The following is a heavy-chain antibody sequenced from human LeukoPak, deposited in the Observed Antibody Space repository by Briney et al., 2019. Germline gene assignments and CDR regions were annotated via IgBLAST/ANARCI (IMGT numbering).Heavy chain of an antibody. V-gene: IGHV3-23*01. J-gene: IGHJ6*02. CDR2: IHWSGSKT. D-gene: IGHD2-15*01. CDR3: AKIREPLLEAFYYGMDV. Sequence: GGSLRLSCTASGFTFSNYDMSWVRQAPEKGLGWVSAIHWSGSKTYYADSVKGRFTISRDNSKNALYLQMNNLKVEDTAVYYCAKIREPLLEAFYYGMDVWGQGTTVTVSS. CDR1: GFTFSNYD.